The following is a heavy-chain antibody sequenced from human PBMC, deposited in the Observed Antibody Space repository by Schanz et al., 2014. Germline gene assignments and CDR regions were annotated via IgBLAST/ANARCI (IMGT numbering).Heavy chain of an antibody. Sequence: EGQLAESGGGLVQPGGSLRLSCAASGFTLSSYWMHWVRQVPGKGLEWVSCTNGDGTNAKYADSVKGRFTISRDNAKKTLSLQMISLRAEDTAVYYCARGTDWNLHYWGQGALVTVSS. D-gene: IGHD1-1*01. V-gene: IGHV3-74*02. CDR1: GFTLSSYW. J-gene: IGHJ4*02. CDR2: TNGDGTNA. CDR3: ARGTDWNLHY.